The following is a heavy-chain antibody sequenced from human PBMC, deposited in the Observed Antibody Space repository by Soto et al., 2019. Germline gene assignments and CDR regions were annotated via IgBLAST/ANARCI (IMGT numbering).Heavy chain of an antibody. J-gene: IGHJ4*02. CDR2: MNLDTGGT. CDR1: GYRFTNFY. Sequence: QVQLVQSGAEVKKPGASVRVSCKASGYRFTNFYIHWVRQAPGQGLEWMGRMNLDTGGTTYAQKFQGRVTMTRYTSINTAYMEVTNLESDDTAIYYCARDGNFAFRGYSFGFDFWGQGTLVTVSS. CDR3: ARDGNFAFRGYSFGFDF. D-gene: IGHD5-18*01. V-gene: IGHV1-2*06.